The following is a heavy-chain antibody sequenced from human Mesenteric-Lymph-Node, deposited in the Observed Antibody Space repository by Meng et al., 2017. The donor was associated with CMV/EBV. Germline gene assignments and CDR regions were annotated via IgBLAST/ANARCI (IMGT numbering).Heavy chain of an antibody. D-gene: IGHD3-16*01. CDR2: INPDAGDT. CDR3: ARDWGAYTDYFFDY. V-gene: IGHV1-2*02. CDR1: GYTFIDYY. J-gene: IGHJ4*02. Sequence: SGYTFIDYYIFWVRQAPGQGLEWMGWINPDAGDTTYSQKFQGRVTMTRDTSISTAYMEVTGLRSDDTAVYYCARDWGAYTDYFFDYWGQGTLVTVSS.